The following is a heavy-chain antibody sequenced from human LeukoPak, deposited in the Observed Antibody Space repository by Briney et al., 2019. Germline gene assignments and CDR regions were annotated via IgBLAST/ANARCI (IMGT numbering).Heavy chain of an antibody. J-gene: IGHJ4*02. V-gene: IGHV3-7*01. Sequence: QAGGSLRLSCAASGFTVSSNYMSWVRQAPGKGLEWVASINQDGSEKYYLDSVKGRFTISRDNAKNSLYLQMNSLRDEDTAVYSCARDGVRDGLYFDRWGQGTLVTVSS. CDR2: INQDGSEK. D-gene: IGHD5-24*01. CDR1: GFTVSSNY. CDR3: ARDGVRDGLYFDR.